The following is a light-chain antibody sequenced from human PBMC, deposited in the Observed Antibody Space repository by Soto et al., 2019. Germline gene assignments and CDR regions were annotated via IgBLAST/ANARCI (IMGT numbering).Light chain of an antibody. J-gene: IGKJ4*02. Sequence: DIQMTQSPSSLSASVGDTVTINCRASQPISLYLSLYQQKPGKAPKRLMSATSRLQSGLPSKFSGSGSWTGFTLTITSLQPEDFATFYCQHRYTTPLTFGVGTRV. CDR1: QPISLY. CDR2: ATS. V-gene: IGKV1-39*01. CDR3: QHRYTTPLT.